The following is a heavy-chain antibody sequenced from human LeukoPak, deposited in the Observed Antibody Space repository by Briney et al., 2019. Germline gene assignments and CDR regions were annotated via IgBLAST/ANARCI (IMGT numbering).Heavy chain of an antibody. Sequence: SETLSLTCTVSVGSISSSTYDWGWIRQPPGKGLAWIGSILYSGSTYYNPSLKSRVTIFVDTSKNQFSLKLSSVTAADTAVYYCARLDGYCGGGSGYSVSFVDPWGQGTLVTVSS. CDR3: ARLDGYCGGGSGYSVSFVDP. V-gene: IGHV4-39*01. CDR1: VGSISSSTYD. J-gene: IGHJ5*02. CDR2: ILYSGST. D-gene: IGHD2-15*01.